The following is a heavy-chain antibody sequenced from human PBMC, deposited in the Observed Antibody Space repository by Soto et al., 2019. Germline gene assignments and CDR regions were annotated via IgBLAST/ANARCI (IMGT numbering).Heavy chain of an antibody. CDR1: GDSLRGQS. J-gene: IGHJ6*02. CDR2: LDQSVGT. Sequence: SETLSLTCAVVGDSLRGQSWNWIRQSPGTGLEWFGELDQSVGTNYNPSLKGRPILSDDTYKENFSLTLTAVAAAAAAVYYCAREDSYGWSGESLDVWGQGTTVTVSS. V-gene: IGHV4-34*01. CDR3: AREDSYGWSGESLDV. D-gene: IGHD6-19*01.